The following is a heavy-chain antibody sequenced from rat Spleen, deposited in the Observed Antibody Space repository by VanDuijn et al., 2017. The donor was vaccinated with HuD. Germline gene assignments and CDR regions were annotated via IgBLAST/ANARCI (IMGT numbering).Heavy chain of an antibody. CDR3: ARDRYNPFDY. J-gene: IGHJ2*01. CDR1: GYTFTSYD. D-gene: IGHD1-5*01. V-gene: IGHV1-57*01. Sequence: QVQLQQSGAELAKPGSSVKISCKASGYTFTSYDISWIKQTTGQGLEYIGYINTGSGGTYYNEKFKGKATLTVDKSSSTAFMQLSSLTPEDTAVYYCARDRYNPFDYWGQGVMVTVSS. CDR2: INTGSGGT.